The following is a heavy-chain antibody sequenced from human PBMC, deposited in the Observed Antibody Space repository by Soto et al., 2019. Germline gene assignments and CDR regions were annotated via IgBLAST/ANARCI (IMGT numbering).Heavy chain of an antibody. CDR3: ARRMGATNDFDY. D-gene: IGHD1-26*01. Sequence: GESLKISCTASGYSLSTYWIGWVRQMPGKGLEWMGVIYPGDSDTRYSPSFQGQVTISADKSSSTAHLQWSSLKASDTAMYYCARRMGATNDFDYWGQGTLVTVSS. CDR2: IYPGDSDT. V-gene: IGHV5-51*01. CDR1: GYSLSTYW. J-gene: IGHJ4*02.